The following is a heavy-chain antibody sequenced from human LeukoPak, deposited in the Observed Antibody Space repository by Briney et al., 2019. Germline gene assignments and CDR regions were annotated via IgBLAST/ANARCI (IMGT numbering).Heavy chain of an antibody. Sequence: PGGSLRLSCAASGFTFSSYAMHWVRQAPGKGLEWVAVIYYDGSNKYYADSVKGRFTISRDNSKNTLYLQMNSLRAEDTAVYYCARDEVAAADTFDYWGQGTLVTVSS. V-gene: IGHV3-30-3*01. D-gene: IGHD6-13*01. J-gene: IGHJ4*02. CDR2: IYYDGSNK. CDR3: ARDEVAAADTFDY. CDR1: GFTFSSYA.